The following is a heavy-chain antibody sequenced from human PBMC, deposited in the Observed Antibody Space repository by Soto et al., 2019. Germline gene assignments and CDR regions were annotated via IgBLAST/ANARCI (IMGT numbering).Heavy chain of an antibody. CDR2: IIPFFNST. CDR1: GGSFGTYA. J-gene: IGHJ4*02. CDR3: ARHQWLRGWLI. Sequence: QVQLVQSAAEVKKPGSSVQVSCRTSGGSFGTYAISWVRQAPGQGPEWMGAIIPFFNSTHYPQKFQGRVTITAAGSTNTAYMERGRLKSEDTAIYYCARHQWLRGWLIWGQGTRVTVYS. V-gene: IGHV1-69*01. D-gene: IGHD5-12*01.